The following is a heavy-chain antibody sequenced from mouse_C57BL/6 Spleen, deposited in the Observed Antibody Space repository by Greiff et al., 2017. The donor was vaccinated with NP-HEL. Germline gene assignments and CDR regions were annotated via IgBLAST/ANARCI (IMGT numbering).Heavy chain of an antibody. D-gene: IGHD1-1*01. J-gene: IGHJ2*01. Sequence: QVQLQQPGAELVKPGASVKVSCKASGYTFTSYWMHWVKQRPGQGLEWIGRIHPSDSDTKYNQKFQGKATLTVAKSSSTAYMQLSSLTSEDSAVYYCATGGSVVATPDYWGQGTTLTVSS. V-gene: IGHV1-74*01. CDR1: GYTFTSYW. CDR3: ATGGSVVATPDY. CDR2: IHPSDSDT.